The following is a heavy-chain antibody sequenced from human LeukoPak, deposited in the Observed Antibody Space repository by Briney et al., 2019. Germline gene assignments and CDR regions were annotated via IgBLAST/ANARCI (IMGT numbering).Heavy chain of an antibody. Sequence: PGGSLRLSCAASGFTFSSYAMHRVRQAPGKGLEWVAVISYDGSDKYYADSVKGRFTISRDNAKNSLYLEMNGLRDDDTAVYYCARRISGSYLDYWGKGTQVTVSS. V-gene: IGHV3-30-3*01. J-gene: IGHJ4*02. D-gene: IGHD3-10*01. CDR1: GFTFSSYA. CDR2: ISYDGSDK. CDR3: ARRISGSYLDY.